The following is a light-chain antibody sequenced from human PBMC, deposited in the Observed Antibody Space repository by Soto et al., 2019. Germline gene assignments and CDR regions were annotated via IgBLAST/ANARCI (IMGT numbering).Light chain of an antibody. V-gene: IGLV2-8*01. CDR3: TSYAGNSNYV. CDR1: TNGVGGFNY. CDR2: EVD. Sequence: QSVLTLPPSASGSAGQSVTISCTGPTNGVGGFNYVSWYQQHPGRVPKLIIYEVDKRPSGVPDRFSGSKSGNTASLTVSGLQADDEADYYCTSYAGNSNYVFGTGTKLTVL. J-gene: IGLJ1*01.